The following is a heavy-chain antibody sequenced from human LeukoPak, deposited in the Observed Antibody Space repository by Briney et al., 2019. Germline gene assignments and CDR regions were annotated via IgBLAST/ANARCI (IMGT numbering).Heavy chain of an antibody. Sequence: ETLSLTCTVSGVSISSYYWSWIRQPAGKGLEWVATIRQDGSQKYYVDSVKGRFTISRDNAKNSLYLQMISLRAEDTAVYYCARESGSVTSEVDFDYWGQGTLVTVSS. CDR3: ARESGSVTSEVDFDY. CDR2: IRQDGSQK. V-gene: IGHV3-7*01. D-gene: IGHD4-17*01. J-gene: IGHJ4*02. CDR1: GVSISSYY.